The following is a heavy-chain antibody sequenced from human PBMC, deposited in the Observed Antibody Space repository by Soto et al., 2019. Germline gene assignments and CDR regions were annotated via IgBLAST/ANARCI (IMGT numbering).Heavy chain of an antibody. CDR1: GGSISSGGYY. V-gene: IGHV4-31*03. CDR2: IYYSGST. Sequence: QVQLQESGPGLVKPSQILSLSCTVSGGSISSGGYYWSWIRQHPGKGLEWIGYIYYSGSTYYNPSLKSRVTISVDTSKNQFSLKLSSVTAADTAVYYCARHNYDSSGTAVDVWGQGTTVTVS. J-gene: IGHJ6*02. CDR3: ARHNYDSSGTAVDV. D-gene: IGHD3-22*01.